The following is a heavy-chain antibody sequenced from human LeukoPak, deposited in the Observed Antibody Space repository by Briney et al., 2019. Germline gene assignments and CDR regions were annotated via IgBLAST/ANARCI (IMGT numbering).Heavy chain of an antibody. J-gene: IGHJ4*02. V-gene: IGHV4-61*09. CDR2: VSNRGTT. CDR1: GGSISCGSYY. CDR3: ARHKLRSFGESPVYFFDY. D-gene: IGHD3-10*01. Sequence: KASQTLSLTCTVSGGSISCGSYYWSWIRQPPGKGLEWIGYVSNRGTTNDHPSLKSRVTISVDKSKNRFSLKLRSVTAADTAVYYCARHKLRSFGESPVYFFDYWGQGTLVTVSS.